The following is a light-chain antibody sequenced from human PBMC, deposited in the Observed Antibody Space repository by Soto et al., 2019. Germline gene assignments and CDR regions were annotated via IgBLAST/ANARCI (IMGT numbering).Light chain of an antibody. CDR1: SSDIGYYNY. CDR3: WSYTSTTMYV. V-gene: IGLV2-14*03. J-gene: IGLJ1*01. Sequence: QSALTQPASVSGSPGQSITISCTGSSSDIGYYNYVSWYQHHPGKAPKLIIFDVVNRPSGVSNRFSGSKSGNTASLTIFGLQAEDEADYYCWSYTSTTMYVFGAGTKLTVL. CDR2: DVV.